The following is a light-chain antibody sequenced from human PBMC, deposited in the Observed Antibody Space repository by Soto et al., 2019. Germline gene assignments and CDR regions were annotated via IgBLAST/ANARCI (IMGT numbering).Light chain of an antibody. CDR1: SSNIGAGYD. Sequence: QSVLTQPPSVSGAPGQRVTISCTGSSSNIGAGYDVHWYQQLPGTAPKLLTYGNSNRPSGVPDRFSGSKSGTSASLAITGLQAEDEADYYCQSYDSSLSGSYVLGTGTKVTVL. J-gene: IGLJ1*01. CDR2: GNS. V-gene: IGLV1-40*01. CDR3: QSYDSSLSGSYV.